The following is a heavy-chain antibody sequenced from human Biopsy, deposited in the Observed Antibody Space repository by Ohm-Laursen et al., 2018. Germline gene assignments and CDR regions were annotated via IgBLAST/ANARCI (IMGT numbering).Heavy chain of an antibody. CDR3: ARAGVGSDGTDSYYYGMDA. D-gene: IGHD5-24*01. J-gene: IGHJ6*02. CDR2: ISPSGATT. Sequence: SVKVSCKASGNTFATYHIHWVRQAPGQGLEWMGVISPSGATTSFSQKFQGRITMTRDTSTGTVYMDLNSLGSEDTAVYYCARAGVGSDGTDSYYYGMDAWGPGTTVTVSS. CDR1: GNTFATYH. V-gene: IGHV1-46*01.